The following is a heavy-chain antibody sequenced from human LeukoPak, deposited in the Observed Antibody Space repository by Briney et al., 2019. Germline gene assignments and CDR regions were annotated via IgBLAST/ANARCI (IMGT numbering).Heavy chain of an antibody. V-gene: IGHV4-38-2*01. Sequence: PSETLPLTCAVSGYSISSGYYWGWIRQPPGKGLEWIGSIYHSGSTYYNPSLKSRVTISVDTSKNQFSLKLSSVTAADTAVYYCARSPLSSTSLQYYFDYWGQGTLVTVSS. CDR3: ARSPLSSTSLQYYFDY. CDR2: IYHSGST. CDR1: GYSISSGYY. J-gene: IGHJ4*02. D-gene: IGHD2-2*01.